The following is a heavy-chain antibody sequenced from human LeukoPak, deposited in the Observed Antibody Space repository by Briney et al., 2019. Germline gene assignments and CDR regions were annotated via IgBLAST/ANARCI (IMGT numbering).Heavy chain of an antibody. D-gene: IGHD6-19*01. V-gene: IGHV3-30*18. Sequence: GGSLRLSCAASGFTFSSYGMHWVRQAPGKGLEWVAVISYDGSNKYYADSVKGRFTISRDNSKNTLYLQMNSLRAEDTAVYYCAKERLVRDYCDYWGQGTLVTVSS. J-gene: IGHJ4*02. CDR3: AKERLVRDYCDY. CDR1: GFTFSSYG. CDR2: ISYDGSNK.